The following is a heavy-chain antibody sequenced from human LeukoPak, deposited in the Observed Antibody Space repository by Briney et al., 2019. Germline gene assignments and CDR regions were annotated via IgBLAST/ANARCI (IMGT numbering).Heavy chain of an antibody. D-gene: IGHD5-12*01. CDR3: ARDIVAKADY. V-gene: IGHV3-21*01. J-gene: IGHJ4*02. CDR1: GFTFSSHS. Sequence: GGSLRLSCAASGFTFSSHSMNWVRQAPGKGLEWVSSISSRSSYIYYADSVRGRFTISRDNAKNSLYLQMNSLRAEDTAVYYCARDIVAKADYWGQGTLVTVSS. CDR2: ISSRSSYI.